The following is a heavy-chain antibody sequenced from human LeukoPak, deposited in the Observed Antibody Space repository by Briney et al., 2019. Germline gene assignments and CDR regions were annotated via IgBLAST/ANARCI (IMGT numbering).Heavy chain of an antibody. D-gene: IGHD6-13*01. J-gene: IGHJ4*02. CDR3: ARDSSVAAAGGIFDH. V-gene: IGHV1-2*02. Sequence: ASVKVSCKASGYTFTGYYMHWVRQAPGQGLEWMGWINPNSGGTNYAQKFQGRVTMTRDTSISTAYMELSRLRSDDTAVYYCARDSSVAAAGGIFDHWGQGTLVTVSS. CDR1: GYTFTGYY. CDR2: INPNSGGT.